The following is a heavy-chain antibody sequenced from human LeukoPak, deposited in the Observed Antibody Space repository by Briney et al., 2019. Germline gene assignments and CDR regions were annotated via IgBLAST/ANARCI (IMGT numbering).Heavy chain of an antibody. D-gene: IGHD3-3*01. Sequence: SETLSLTCTVSCGYISDYFWNWIRQPPAKGLAWIGYIYYSGSTTYNHSLKNRLTMSVDTAKNQFSLKLKSVTAADTAVYDCARGDFCSKSNCYLRPMDVWGKGTTVTVSS. CDR3: ARGDFCSKSNCYLRPMDV. CDR2: IYYSGST. CDR1: CGYISDYF. J-gene: IGHJ6*03. V-gene: IGHV4-59*01.